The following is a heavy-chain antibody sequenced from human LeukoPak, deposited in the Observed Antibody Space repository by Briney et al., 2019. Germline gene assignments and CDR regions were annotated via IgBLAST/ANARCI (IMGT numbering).Heavy chain of an antibody. V-gene: IGHV1-2*02. D-gene: IGHD4-17*01. CDR3: ARSGFTVRSNWFDP. CDR2: INPNSGGT. J-gene: IGHJ5*02. CDR1: GYTFTSYY. Sequence: ASVKVSCKASGYTFTSYYMHWVRQAPGQGLEWMGWINPNSGGTNYAQKFQGRVTMTRDTSISTAYMELSRLRSDDTAVYYCARSGFTVRSNWFDPWGQGTLVTVSS.